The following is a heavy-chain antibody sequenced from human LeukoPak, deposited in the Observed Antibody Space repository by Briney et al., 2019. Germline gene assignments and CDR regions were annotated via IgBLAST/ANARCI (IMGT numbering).Heavy chain of an antibody. Sequence: GASVKVSCKASGYTFTGYYMHWVRQAPGQGPEWMGWINPNSGGTNYAQKFQGRVTMTRDTSISTAYMELSRLRSDDTAVYYRARAGVGVAHDAFDIWGQGTMVTVSS. CDR3: ARAGVGVAHDAFDI. CDR2: INPNSGGT. CDR1: GYTFTGYY. D-gene: IGHD3-10*01. J-gene: IGHJ3*02. V-gene: IGHV1-2*02.